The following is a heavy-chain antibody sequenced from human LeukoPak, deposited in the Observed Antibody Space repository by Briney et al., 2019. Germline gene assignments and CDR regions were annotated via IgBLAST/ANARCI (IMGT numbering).Heavy chain of an antibody. CDR3: AKGRVGANGYYYYGMDV. D-gene: IGHD1-26*01. CDR1: GFTFSNYA. V-gene: IGHV3-23*01. Sequence: GGSLRLSCAGSGFTFSNYAMSWVRQAPGKGLEWVSTITGSGDSTHYADSVKGRFTISRDNSKNTLYLQMNSLRTKDTAVYYCAKGRVGANGYYYYGMDVWGQGTTVTVSS. CDR2: ITGSGDST. J-gene: IGHJ6*02.